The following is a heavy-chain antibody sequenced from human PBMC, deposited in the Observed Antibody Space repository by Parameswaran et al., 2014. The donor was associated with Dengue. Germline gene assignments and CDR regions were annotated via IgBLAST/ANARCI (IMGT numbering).Heavy chain of an antibody. V-gene: IGHV4-34*01. CDR3: ARRRDDCSSTSCYLDY. Sequence: VRQAPGKGLEWIGEINHSGSTNYNPSLKSRVTISVDTSKNQFSLKLSSVTATDTAVYYCARRRDDCSSTSCYLDYWGQGTLVTVSS. CDR2: INHSGST. D-gene: IGHD2-2*01. J-gene: IGHJ4*02.